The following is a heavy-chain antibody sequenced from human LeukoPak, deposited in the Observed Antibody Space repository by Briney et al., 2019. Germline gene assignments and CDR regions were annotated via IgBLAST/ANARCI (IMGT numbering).Heavy chain of an antibody. J-gene: IGHJ4*02. CDR2: ISYDGSNK. Sequence: GGSLRLSCAASGFTFSSYGMHWVRQAPGKGLEWVAVISYDGSNKYYADSVKGRFTISRDNSKNTLYLQMNSLRAEDTAVYYCAKDSREWLDQYYFDYWGQGTLVTVSS. D-gene: IGHD6-19*01. CDR3: AKDSREWLDQYYFDY. CDR1: GFTFSSYG. V-gene: IGHV3-30*18.